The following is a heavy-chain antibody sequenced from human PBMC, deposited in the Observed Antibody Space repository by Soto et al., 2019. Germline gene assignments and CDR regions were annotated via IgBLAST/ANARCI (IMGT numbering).Heavy chain of an antibody. CDR1: GFTFSGYP. Sequence: QVQLVESGGGVVLPGRSLRLSCAASGFTFSGYPMHWVRQAPGKGLEWVGVISYDGSNKFYADSVKGRFTISRDNSTDTLYLQMNSLRAEDTAVYYCALPPTAAPDYWGQGTLITVSS. J-gene: IGHJ4*02. D-gene: IGHD1-1*01. CDR3: ALPPTAAPDY. CDR2: ISYDGSNK. V-gene: IGHV3-30-3*01.